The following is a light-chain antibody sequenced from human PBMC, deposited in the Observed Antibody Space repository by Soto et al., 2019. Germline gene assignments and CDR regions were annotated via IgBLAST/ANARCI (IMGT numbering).Light chain of an antibody. CDR3: QSYDSSLSV. CDR2: GNS. J-gene: IGLJ1*01. Sequence: QSVRTQPPSVSGAPGQRVTISCTGSSSNIGAGYDVHWYQQLPGTAPKLLIYGNSNRPSGVPDRFSGSKSGTSASLAITGLQAEDEADYYCQSYDSSLSVFGTGTKVTVL. CDR1: SSNIGAGYD. V-gene: IGLV1-40*01.